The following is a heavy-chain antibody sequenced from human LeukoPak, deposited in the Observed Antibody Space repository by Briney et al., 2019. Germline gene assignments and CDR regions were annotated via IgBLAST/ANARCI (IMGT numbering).Heavy chain of an antibody. D-gene: IGHD2-15*01. CDR2: INHSGST. J-gene: IGHJ6*04. V-gene: IGHV4-34*01. CDR1: GWSFSGYY. CDR3: ARGLEVVVAATFHYGMDV. Sequence: PSETLSLTCAVYGWSFSGYYWSWIRQPPGKGLEWIGEINHSGSTNYNPSLKSRVTISVDTSKNQFSLKLSSVTAADTAVYYCARGLEVVVAATFHYGMDVWGKGTTVTVSS.